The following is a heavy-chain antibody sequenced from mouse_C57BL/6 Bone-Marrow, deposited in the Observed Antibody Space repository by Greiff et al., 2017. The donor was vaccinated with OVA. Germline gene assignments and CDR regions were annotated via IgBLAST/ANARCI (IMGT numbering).Heavy chain of an antibody. J-gene: IGHJ4*01. V-gene: IGHV14-4*01. D-gene: IGHD1-1*01. CDR3: TTSITTVGG. Sequence: EVKLMESGAELVRPGASVKLSCTASGFNIKDDYMHWVKQRPEQGLEWIGWIDPENGDTEYASKFQGKATITADTSSNTAYLQLSSLTSEDTAVYYRTTSITTVGGWGQGTSVTVSS. CDR2: IDPENGDT. CDR1: GFNIKDDY.